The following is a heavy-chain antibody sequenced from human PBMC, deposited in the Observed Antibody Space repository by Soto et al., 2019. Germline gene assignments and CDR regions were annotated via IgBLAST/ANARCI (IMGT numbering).Heavy chain of an antibody. CDR3: AHRGYGDYPGDNWFDP. V-gene: IGHV2-5*01. CDR1: GFSLTTPGAG. D-gene: IGHD4-17*01. CDR2: IYWNDDK. J-gene: IGHJ5*02. Sequence: QITLKESGPTLVKPTQTLTLTCTFSGFSLTTPGAGVGWIRQPPGKALEWLALIYWNDDKRYSPSLKNRLTITKDTSKNQVVLIMTNMDPVDTATYYCAHRGYGDYPGDNWFDPWGQGVPVIVSS.